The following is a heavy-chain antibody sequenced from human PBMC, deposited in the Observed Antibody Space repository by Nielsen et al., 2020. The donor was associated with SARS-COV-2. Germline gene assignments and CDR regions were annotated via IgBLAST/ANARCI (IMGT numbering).Heavy chain of an antibody. J-gene: IGHJ4*02. CDR3: ARDSSGYSGKGTPYYFDY. D-gene: IGHD5-12*01. CDR1: GFTFSSYS. Sequence: GESLKISCAASGFTFSSYSMNWVRQAPGKGLEWVSYISSSSSTIYYADSVKGRFTISRDNAKNSLYLQMNSLRAEDTAVYYCARDSSGYSGKGTPYYFDYWGQGTLVTVSS. V-gene: IGHV3-48*01. CDR2: ISSSSSTI.